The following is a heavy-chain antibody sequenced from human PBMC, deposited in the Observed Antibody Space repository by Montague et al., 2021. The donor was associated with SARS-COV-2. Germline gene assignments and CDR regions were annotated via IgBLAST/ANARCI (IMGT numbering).Heavy chain of an antibody. J-gene: IGHJ4*02. CDR3: ARGTAAGTNFDY. V-gene: IGHV4-59*01. CDR1: GGSISSYY. Sequence: SETLSLTCTVSGGSISSYYWSWIRQPPGKGLEWIGYIYYSGSTNYNPSLKSRVTISVDTSKNQFSLKLSSVTAADTAVYYCARGTAAGTNFDYWGQGTLVSVSS. CDR2: IYYSGST. D-gene: IGHD6-13*01.